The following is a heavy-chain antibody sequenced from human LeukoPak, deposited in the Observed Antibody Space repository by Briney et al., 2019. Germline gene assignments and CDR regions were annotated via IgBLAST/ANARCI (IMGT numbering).Heavy chain of an antibody. D-gene: IGHD5-24*01. J-gene: IGHJ4*02. CDR1: GFTFSDYY. CDR2: ISSSGSTI. Sequence: PGGSLRLSCAASGFTFSDYYMSWIRQAPGKGLEWVSYISSSGSTIYYADSVKGRFTISRDNAKNSLYLQMNSLRAEDTAVYYCARHAVEGKWLQFYYFNYWGQGSLVTVSS. CDR3: ARHAVEGKWLQFYYFNY. V-gene: IGHV3-11*01.